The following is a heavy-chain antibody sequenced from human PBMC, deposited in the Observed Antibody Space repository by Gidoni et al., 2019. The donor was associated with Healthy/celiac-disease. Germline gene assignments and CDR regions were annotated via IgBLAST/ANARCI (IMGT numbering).Heavy chain of an antibody. J-gene: IGHJ4*02. CDR3: ASGLIYGYYVHDY. V-gene: IGHV3-21*01. CDR1: GFSFSSYS. CDR2: ISSSSSYI. D-gene: IGHD4-17*01. Sequence: EVQLVESGGGLVTPGGSLRRSCAASGFSFSSYSMNWGRQAPGKGLEWVSSISSSSSYIYYADSVKGRFTISRDNAKNSLYLQMNGLRAEDTAVYYCASGLIYGYYVHDYWGQGTLVTVSS.